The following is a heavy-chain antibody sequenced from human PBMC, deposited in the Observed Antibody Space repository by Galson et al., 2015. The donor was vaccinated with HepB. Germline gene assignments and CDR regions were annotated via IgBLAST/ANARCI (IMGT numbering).Heavy chain of an antibody. V-gene: IGHV4-59*01. CDR1: GGSISSYY. J-gene: IGHJ5*02. Sequence: QVQLQESGPGLVKPSETLSLTCTVSGGSISSYYWSWIRQPPGKGLEWIGYIYYSGSTNYNPSLKSRVTISVDTSKNQFSLKLSSVTAADTAVYYCARGSSSSWPGVVNWFDPWGQGTLVTVSS. D-gene: IGHD6-13*01. CDR3: ARGSSSSWPGVVNWFDP. CDR2: IYYSGST.